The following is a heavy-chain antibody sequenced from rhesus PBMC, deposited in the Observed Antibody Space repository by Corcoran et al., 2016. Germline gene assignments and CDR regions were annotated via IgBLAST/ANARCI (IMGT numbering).Heavy chain of an antibody. D-gene: IGHD1-20*01. CDR3: ARTNSWNNIYGLDS. V-gene: IGHV4-73*01. CDR2: IDGNSAST. CDR1: GGSISGYYY. Sequence: QVKLQQWGEGLVKPSETLSLTCAVYGGSISGYYYWSWIRQAPGKGLEWIGNIDGNSASTTYNPSLKNRVPISKDTSKNQFSLKLSSVTAADTAVYYCARTNSWNNIYGLDSWGQGVVVTVSS. J-gene: IGHJ6*01.